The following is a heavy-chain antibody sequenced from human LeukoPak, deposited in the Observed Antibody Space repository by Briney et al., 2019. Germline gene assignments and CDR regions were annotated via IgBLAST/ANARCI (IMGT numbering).Heavy chain of an antibody. CDR1: GASISSRSYY. V-gene: IGHV4-39*07. J-gene: IGHJ5*02. CDR3: ARFFLTGSIWFDP. CDR2: IYFSGST. Sequence: PSETLSLTCTVSGASISSRSYYWDWMRQPPGKGLDWIGSIYFSGSTYYNPSLKSRVTISVDTSKNQFSLKLSSVTAADTAVYYCARFFLTGSIWFDPWGQGTLATVSS. D-gene: IGHD3-9*01.